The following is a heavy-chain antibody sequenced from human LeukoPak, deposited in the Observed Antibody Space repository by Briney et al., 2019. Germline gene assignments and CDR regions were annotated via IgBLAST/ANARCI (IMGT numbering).Heavy chain of an antibody. V-gene: IGHV3-30*18. CDR2: ISYDGSNK. D-gene: IGHD2-21*02. CDR3: AKTFARLAYCGGDCYSFDY. CDR1: GFTFSSYG. Sequence: WGALRLSCAASGFTFSSYGMHWVRQAPGKGLEWVAVISYDGSNKYYADSVKGRFTISRDNSKNTLYLQMNSLRAEDTAVYYCAKTFARLAYCGGDCYSFDYWGQGTLVTVSS. J-gene: IGHJ4*02.